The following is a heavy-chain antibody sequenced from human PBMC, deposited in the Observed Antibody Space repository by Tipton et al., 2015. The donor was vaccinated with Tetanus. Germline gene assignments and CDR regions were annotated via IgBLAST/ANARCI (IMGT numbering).Heavy chain of an antibody. D-gene: IGHD1-1*01. V-gene: IGHV5-51*01. CDR2: VYPGDSTT. Sequence: QLVQSGPEVKKPGESLKISCQGSGLTLSTYWIAWVRRMPGKGLEWMGIVYPGDSTTKYSPSFQGQVTISADRSITTAYLRWSSLKASDTAIYYCARRRTTTALANYFDSWGQGTQVTVSS. J-gene: IGHJ4*02. CDR3: ARRRTTTALANYFDS. CDR1: GLTLSTYW.